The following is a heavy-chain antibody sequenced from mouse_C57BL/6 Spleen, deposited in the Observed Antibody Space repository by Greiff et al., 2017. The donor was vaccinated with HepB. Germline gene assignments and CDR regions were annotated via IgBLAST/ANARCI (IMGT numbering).Heavy chain of an antibody. D-gene: IGHD2-4*01. CDR1: GFTFSDAW. CDR3: TRTGDYDYVDY. CDR2: IRNKANNHAT. J-gene: IGHJ2*01. Sequence: EVKLVESGGGLVQPGGSMKLSCAASGFTFSDAWMDWVRQSPEKGLEWVAEIRNKANNHATYYAESVKGRFTISRDDSKSSVYLQMNSLRAEDTGIYYCTRTGDYDYVDYWGQGTTLTVSS. V-gene: IGHV6-6*01.